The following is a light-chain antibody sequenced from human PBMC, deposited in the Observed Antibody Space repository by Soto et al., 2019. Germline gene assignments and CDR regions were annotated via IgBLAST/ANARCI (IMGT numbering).Light chain of an antibody. CDR1: TSNIGSNY. CDR3: ATWDVSLNGFYV. CDR2: RNN. V-gene: IGLV1-47*01. Sequence: QSVLTQPPSASGTPGQGVTISCSGSTSNIGSNYVYWYQQLPGTAPKLLIYRNNQRPSGVPDRFSGSKSGTSASLAISGLQSDDEADYFCATWDVSLNGFYVFGTGTKLTVL. J-gene: IGLJ1*01.